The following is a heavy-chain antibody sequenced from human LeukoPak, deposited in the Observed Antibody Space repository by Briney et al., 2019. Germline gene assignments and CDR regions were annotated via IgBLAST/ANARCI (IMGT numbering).Heavy chain of an antibody. CDR3: ARDRGYSSFDY. Sequence: PGGSLRLSCEASAFTFSSYWMSRVRQAPGKGLEWVANIKEDGSEINYVDSVKGRFTISRDNAKNSLFLQMNSLRVEDTAVYYCARDRGYSSFDYWGQGTLVTVSS. CDR1: AFTFSSYW. D-gene: IGHD4-23*01. V-gene: IGHV3-7*01. CDR2: IKEDGSEI. J-gene: IGHJ4*02.